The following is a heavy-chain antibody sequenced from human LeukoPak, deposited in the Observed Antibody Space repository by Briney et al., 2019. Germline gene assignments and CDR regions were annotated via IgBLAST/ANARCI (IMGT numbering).Heavy chain of an antibody. CDR3: ARGGYCSGGSCYLPKYNWFDP. CDR1: GGSISSYY. CDR2: IYYSGST. V-gene: IGHV4-59*01. J-gene: IGHJ5*02. Sequence: SETLSLTCTVSGGSISSYYWSWIRQPPGKGLGWIGYIYYSGSTNYNPSLKSRVTISVDTSKNQFSLKLSSVTAADTAVYYCARGGYCSGGSCYLPKYNWFDPWGRGTLVTVSS. D-gene: IGHD2-15*01.